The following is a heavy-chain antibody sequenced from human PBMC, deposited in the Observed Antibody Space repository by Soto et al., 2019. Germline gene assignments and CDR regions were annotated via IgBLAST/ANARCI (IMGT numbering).Heavy chain of an antibody. Sequence: EVQLLESGGGLVQPGGSLRLSCAASGFTFSSYTMSWVRQGPGKGLEWVSGISSSGGSTVYADSVKGRFTISSDNLKNTLYLQMNSLRAEDTAVYYCAKGWGDYWGQGTPVTVSS. CDR2: ISSSGGST. CDR3: AKGWGDY. D-gene: IGHD7-27*01. CDR1: GFTFSSYT. V-gene: IGHV3-23*01. J-gene: IGHJ4*02.